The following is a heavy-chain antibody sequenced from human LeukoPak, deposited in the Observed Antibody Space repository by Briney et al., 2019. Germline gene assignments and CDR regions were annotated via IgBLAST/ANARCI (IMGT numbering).Heavy chain of an antibody. CDR1: GYTFTSYG. V-gene: IGHV1-18*01. J-gene: IGHJ5*02. Sequence: GASVKVSCKASGYTFTSYGISWVRQAPGQGLEWMGWISAYNGNTNYAQKLQGRVTMTTDTSTSTAYVELRSLRSDDTAVYYCARGGYSSSWVTYNWFDPWGQGTLVTVSS. CDR3: ARGGYSSSWVTYNWFDP. CDR2: ISAYNGNT. D-gene: IGHD6-13*01.